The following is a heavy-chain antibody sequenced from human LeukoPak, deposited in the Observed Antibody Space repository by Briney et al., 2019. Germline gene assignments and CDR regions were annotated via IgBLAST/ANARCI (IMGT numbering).Heavy chain of an antibody. V-gene: IGHV5-51*01. CDR3: ARHSSYTSGWPLDY. CDR2: IYLGDSDT. CDR1: GDNFNRHW. Sequence: GESLKISCKGSGDNFNRHWIGWVRQMSGKGLEWMGIIYLGDSDTRYSPSFQGQIIISADKSISTAYLQWSSLKASGTAIYYCARHSSYTSGWPLDYWGQGTLVTVSS. J-gene: IGHJ4*02. D-gene: IGHD6-19*01.